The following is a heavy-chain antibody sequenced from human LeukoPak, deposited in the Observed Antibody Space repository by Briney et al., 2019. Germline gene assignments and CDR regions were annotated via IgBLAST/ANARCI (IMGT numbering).Heavy chain of an antibody. CDR3: ASVSSSWLYYFDY. V-gene: IGHV3-48*03. CDR1: GFTFSSYE. D-gene: IGHD6-13*01. Sequence: GGSLRLSCAASGFTFSSYEMNWVRQAPGKGLEWVSYISSSGSTIYYADSVKGRFTISRDNAKNSLYLQMNSLRAEDTAVYYCASVSSSWLYYFDYWGQGTLVTVSS. J-gene: IGHJ4*02. CDR2: ISSSGSTI.